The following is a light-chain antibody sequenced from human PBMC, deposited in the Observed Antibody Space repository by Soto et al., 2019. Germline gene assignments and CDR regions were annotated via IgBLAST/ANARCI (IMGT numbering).Light chain of an antibody. J-gene: IGKJ1*01. CDR3: LQDYSYPRT. Sequence: AIQMTQSPSSLSASVGDRVTITCRASQGIRDDLGWYQQKPGQAPKVLIYGASNLPSGVPSRFSGSGSGTDFTLTISSLQPEDFATYYCLQDYSYPRTFGRGTKVEIK. V-gene: IGKV1-6*01. CDR1: QGIRDD. CDR2: GAS.